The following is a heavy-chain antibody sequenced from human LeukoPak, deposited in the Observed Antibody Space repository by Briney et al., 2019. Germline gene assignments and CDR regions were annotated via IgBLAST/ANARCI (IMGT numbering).Heavy chain of an antibody. Sequence: AGGSLRLPCAASGFTFSDFYMSWIRQAPGKGLEWLSDISSSSTDTNYADSVKGRFTISRDNATNSLFLQLNSLRAEDTAVYYCARKTYYYDSGSYSKSYYFDYWGQGTLVTVSS. J-gene: IGHJ4*02. CDR1: GFTFSDFY. CDR3: ARKTYYYDSGSYSKSYYFDY. CDR2: ISSSSTDT. V-gene: IGHV3-11*06. D-gene: IGHD3-10*01.